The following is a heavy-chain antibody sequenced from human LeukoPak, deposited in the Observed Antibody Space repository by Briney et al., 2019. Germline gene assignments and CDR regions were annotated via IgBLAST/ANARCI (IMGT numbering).Heavy chain of an antibody. D-gene: IGHD6-19*01. CDR2: FIPIIGTA. CDR3: ARDVFLGAVAGRRADY. CDR1: EGTFTNYA. Sequence: SVKVSCKTPEGTFTNYAITWVRQAPGQGLEWMGVFIPIIGTANYAQKFHGRVTITADKSTSTAFLELSSLTSDDTAIYYCARDVFLGAVAGRRADYWGQGTLVTVSS. V-gene: IGHV1-69*06. J-gene: IGHJ4*02.